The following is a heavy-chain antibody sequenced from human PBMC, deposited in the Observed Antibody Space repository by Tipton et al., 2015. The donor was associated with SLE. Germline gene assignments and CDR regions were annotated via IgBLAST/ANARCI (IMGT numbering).Heavy chain of an antibody. V-gene: IGHV4-38-2*02. CDR1: GSSISSGYF. CDR2: IYQDGST. D-gene: IGHD3-10*01. Sequence: TLSLTCTVSGSSISSGYFWGWVRQPPGKGLEWIGTIYQDGSTYYNPSLKSRVTISLDMSRNQFSLILSSVTAADTAVYYCARASWDHRGSGSFSDYWGQGKLVTVSS. J-gene: IGHJ4*02. CDR3: ARASWDHRGSGSFSDY.